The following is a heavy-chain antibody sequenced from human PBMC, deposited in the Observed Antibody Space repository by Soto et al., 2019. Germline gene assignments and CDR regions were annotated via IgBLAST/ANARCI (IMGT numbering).Heavy chain of an antibody. CDR3: AKDRAGYSNYVGSPGYGMDV. Sequence: GGSLRLSCAASGFTFSSYDMHWVRQAPGKGLEWVAVISYDGSNKYYADSVKGRFTISRDNSKNTLYLQMNSLRAEDTAVYYCAKDRAGYSNYVGSPGYGMDVWGQGTTVTVSS. J-gene: IGHJ6*02. V-gene: IGHV3-30*18. CDR1: GFTFSSYD. D-gene: IGHD4-4*01. CDR2: ISYDGSNK.